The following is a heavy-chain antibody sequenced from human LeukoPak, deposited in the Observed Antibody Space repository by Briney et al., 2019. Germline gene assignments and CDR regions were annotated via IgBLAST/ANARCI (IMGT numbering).Heavy chain of an antibody. V-gene: IGHV4-59*01. J-gene: IGHJ4*02. D-gene: IGHD6-13*01. Sequence: PSETLSLTCSFSIVSIKNYYWNWIRQSPGKGLRWIGYIYYTGSTDYNFSLKSRVTISLDTSENQFSLRLNSVTAADSAVYFCASSRGPSSSWSFDSWGQGILVTVSS. CDR1: IVSIKNYY. CDR2: IYYTGST. CDR3: ASSRGPSSSWSFDS.